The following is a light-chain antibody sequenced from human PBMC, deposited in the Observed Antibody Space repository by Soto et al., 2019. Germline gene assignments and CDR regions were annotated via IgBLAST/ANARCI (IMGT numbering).Light chain of an antibody. CDR2: DAS. CDR3: QQRGDWPT. Sequence: EIVLTQSPATLSLSPGERATLSCRASQSVSSYLSWYQQNPGHAPRLLIYDASNRATGIPARFSGCGSGTDFTLTISSLEPEDFAVYYCQQRGDWPTFGGGTKVEIK. J-gene: IGKJ4*01. CDR1: QSVSSY. V-gene: IGKV3-11*01.